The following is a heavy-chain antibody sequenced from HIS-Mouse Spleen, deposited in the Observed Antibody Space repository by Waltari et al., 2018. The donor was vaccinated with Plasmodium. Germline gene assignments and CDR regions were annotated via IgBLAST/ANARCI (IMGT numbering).Heavy chain of an antibody. Sequence: QVTLRESGPALVKPTQTLTLTCTFSGFSLSTSGMCVSWIRQTPGKALEWLARIDWDDAKYYRTSLKTRLTISKDTSKNQVVLTRTNMDPVDTATYYCARHKKRGQLVRGYFDYWGQGTLVTVSS. CDR1: GFSLSTSGMC. V-gene: IGHV2-70*15. CDR3: ARHKKRGQLVRGYFDY. CDR2: IDWDDAK. D-gene: IGHD6-6*01. J-gene: IGHJ4*02.